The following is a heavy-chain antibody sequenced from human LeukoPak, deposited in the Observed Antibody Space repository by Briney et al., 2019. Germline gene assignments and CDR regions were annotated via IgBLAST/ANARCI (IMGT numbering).Heavy chain of an antibody. Sequence: PGGSLRLSCAASGFTFSSYWMSWVGQAPGKGLEWVANIKQDGSEKYYVDSVKGRFTISRDNAKNSLYLQMNSLRAEDTAVYYCARDLTGCLQFTPPSFDYWGQGTLVTVSS. V-gene: IGHV3-7*01. CDR3: ARDLTGCLQFTPPSFDY. CDR1: GFTFSSYW. CDR2: IKQDGSEK. J-gene: IGHJ4*02. D-gene: IGHD5-24*01.